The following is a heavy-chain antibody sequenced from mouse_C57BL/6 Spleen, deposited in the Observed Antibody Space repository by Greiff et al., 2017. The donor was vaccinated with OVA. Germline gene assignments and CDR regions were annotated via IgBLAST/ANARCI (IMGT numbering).Heavy chain of an antibody. D-gene: IGHD1-1*01. CDR1: GCTFTSYW. Sequence: QVQLQQPGAELVKPGASVKLSCKASGCTFTSYWMHWVKQRPGQGLEWIGMIHPNSGSTNYNEKFKSKATLTVDKSSSTAYMQLSSLTSEDSAVYYCARSNYYGSSHWYFDVWGTGTTVTVSS. V-gene: IGHV1-64*01. J-gene: IGHJ1*03. CDR3: ARSNYYGSSHWYFDV. CDR2: IHPNSGST.